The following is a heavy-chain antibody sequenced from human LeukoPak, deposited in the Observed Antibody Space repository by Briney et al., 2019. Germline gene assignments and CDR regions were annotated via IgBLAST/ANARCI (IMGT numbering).Heavy chain of an antibody. D-gene: IGHD3-22*01. Sequence: SETLSLTCTVSGGSINSDSYYWSWIRQPAGRGLEWIGRIYTSGSTNYNPSLKSRVTMSVDTSKNQFSLKLSSVTAADTAVYYCARGRYDTSGQRRDYLDYWGQGTLVTVSS. J-gene: IGHJ4*02. V-gene: IGHV4-61*02. CDR3: ARGRYDTSGQRRDYLDY. CDR1: GGSINSDSYY. CDR2: IYTSGST.